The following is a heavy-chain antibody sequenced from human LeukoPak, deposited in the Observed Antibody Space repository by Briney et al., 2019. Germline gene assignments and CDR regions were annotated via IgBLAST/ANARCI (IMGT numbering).Heavy chain of an antibody. CDR2: INAGNGNT. V-gene: IGHV1-3*01. CDR3: ARGRVYCSSTSCYILGNSQPIDY. Sequence: ASVKVSCKASGYTFTSYAMHWVRQAPGQRLEWMGWINAGNGNTKYSQKFQGRVTITRDTSASTAYMELSSLRSEDTAVYYCARGRVYCSSTSCYILGNSQPIDYWGQGTLVTVSS. CDR1: GYTFTSYA. J-gene: IGHJ4*02. D-gene: IGHD2-2*02.